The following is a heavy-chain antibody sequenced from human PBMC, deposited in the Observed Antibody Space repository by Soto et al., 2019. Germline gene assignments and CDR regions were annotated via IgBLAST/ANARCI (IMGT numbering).Heavy chain of an antibody. J-gene: IGHJ3*02. CDR3: ARDLSPIYDILTGYYRGAQGDAFDI. CDR1: GYTFTSYG. Sequence: GASVKVSCKASGYTFTSYGISWVRQAPGQGLEWMGWISAYNGNTNYAQRLQGRVTMTTDTSTSTAYMELRSLRSDDTAVYYCARDLSPIYDILTGYYRGAQGDAFDIWGQGTMVTVSS. V-gene: IGHV1-18*01. CDR2: ISAYNGNT. D-gene: IGHD3-9*01.